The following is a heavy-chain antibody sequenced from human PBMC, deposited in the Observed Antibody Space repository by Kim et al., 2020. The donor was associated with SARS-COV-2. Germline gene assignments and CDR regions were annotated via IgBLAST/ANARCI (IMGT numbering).Heavy chain of an antibody. CDR2: INHSGST. D-gene: IGHD6-13*01. J-gene: IGHJ6*02. CDR3: ARGRGIAAAGTLLYYYYYGMDV. CDR1: GGSFSGYY. Sequence: SETLSLTCAVYGGSFSGYYWSWFRQPPGKGLEWIGEINHSGSTNYNPSLKSRITISVDTSKNQFSLKLSSVTAADTAVYYCARGRGIAAAGTLLYYYYYGMDVWGQGTTVTVSS. V-gene: IGHV4-34*01.